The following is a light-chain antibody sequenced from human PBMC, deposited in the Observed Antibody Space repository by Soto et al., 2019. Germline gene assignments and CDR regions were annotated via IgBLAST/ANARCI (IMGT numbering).Light chain of an antibody. J-gene: IGLJ3*02. CDR2: EGS. Sequence: QSALPQPASVSGSPGQSITISCTGTSSDVGSYNLVSWYQQHPGKAPKLMIYEGSKPPSGVSNRFSGYKSGNTASLTISGLQAEDEADYYCCSYAGSSTSWVFGGGTKLTVL. V-gene: IGLV2-23*01. CDR3: CSYAGSSTSWV. CDR1: SSDVGSYNL.